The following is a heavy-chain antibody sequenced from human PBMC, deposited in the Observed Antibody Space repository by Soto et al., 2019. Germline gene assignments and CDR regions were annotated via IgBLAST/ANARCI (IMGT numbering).Heavy chain of an antibody. J-gene: IGHJ6*02. Sequence: PSETLSLTCTVSGGSISSSSYYWGWIRQPPGKGLEWIGSIYYSGSTYYNPSLKSRVTISVDTSKNQFSLKLSSVTAADTAVYYCTSIAAAGTKDYYYGMDVWGQGTTVTVSS. D-gene: IGHD6-13*01. CDR1: GGSISSSSYY. V-gene: IGHV4-39*01. CDR3: TSIAAAGTKDYYYGMDV. CDR2: IYYSGST.